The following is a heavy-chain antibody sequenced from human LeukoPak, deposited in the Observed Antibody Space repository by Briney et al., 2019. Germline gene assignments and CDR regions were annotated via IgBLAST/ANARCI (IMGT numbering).Heavy chain of an antibody. D-gene: IGHD6-13*01. CDR3: ARDLMAAAGTL. Sequence: GESLRLSCIVSGLTFTDAWMNWVRQAPGKGLEWVSVIYSGGSTYYADSVKGRFTISRDNSKNTLYLQMNSLRAEDTAVYYCARDLMAAAGTLWGQGTLVTVSS. J-gene: IGHJ4*02. CDR1: GLTFTDAW. V-gene: IGHV3-66*01. CDR2: IYSGGST.